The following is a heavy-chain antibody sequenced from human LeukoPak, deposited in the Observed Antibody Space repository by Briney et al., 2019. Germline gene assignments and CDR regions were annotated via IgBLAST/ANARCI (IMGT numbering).Heavy chain of an antibody. CDR2: INADGSST. J-gene: IGHJ3*02. D-gene: IGHD3-3*01. CDR3: TSDSIYGVVDAFDI. CDR1: GFTFSSYW. Sequence: GGSLRLSCAASGFTFSSYWMHWVRQVPGKGLVWVSRINADGSSTNYADSVKGRFSISRDNAKNTLYLQMNSLRAEDTAVYYCTSDSIYGVVDAFDIWGQGTMVTVSS. V-gene: IGHV3-74*01.